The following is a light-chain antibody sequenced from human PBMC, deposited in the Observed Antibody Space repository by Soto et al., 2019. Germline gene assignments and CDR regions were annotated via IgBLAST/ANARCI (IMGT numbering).Light chain of an antibody. CDR1: QGISNY. CDR2: VAS. CDR3: QKYNSAPWT. J-gene: IGKJ1*01. V-gene: IGKV1-27*01. Sequence: DIQMTQSPSSLSASVGDRVTITCRAIQGISNYLAWYQQQPGKVPKLLIYVASTLQSGVPSRFSGSGSGTDFTLTISSLQPEDVATYYCQKYNSAPWTFGQGNKVAIK.